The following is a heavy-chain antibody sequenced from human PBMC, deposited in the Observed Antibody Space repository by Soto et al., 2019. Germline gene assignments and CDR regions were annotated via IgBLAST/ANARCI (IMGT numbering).Heavy chain of an antibody. V-gene: IGHV3-30-3*01. CDR2: ISYDGSNK. CDR3: ARVGRLHYFDY. J-gene: IGHJ4*02. CDR1: GFTFSSYA. Sequence: QVQLVESGGGVVQPGRSLRLSCAASGFTFSSYAMHWVRQAPGKGLEWVAVISYDGSNKYYADSVKGRFTISRDNSKKTLFLKMNSLRAEDTAVYSCARVGRLHYFDYWGQGTLVTVSS.